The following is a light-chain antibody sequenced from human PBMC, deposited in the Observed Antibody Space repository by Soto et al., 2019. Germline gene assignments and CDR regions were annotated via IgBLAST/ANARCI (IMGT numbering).Light chain of an antibody. CDR1: QSVRSN. Sequence: EIVMTQSPATLSVSPGERATLSCRASQSVRSNLAWYQQKPGQAPRLLIYGASARATGIPARFSGSGSGTEFTLTISSLQSEDSEVYYCLQYNNWVPTFGQGTKVDIK. CDR2: GAS. V-gene: IGKV3-15*01. CDR3: LQYNNWVPT. J-gene: IGKJ1*01.